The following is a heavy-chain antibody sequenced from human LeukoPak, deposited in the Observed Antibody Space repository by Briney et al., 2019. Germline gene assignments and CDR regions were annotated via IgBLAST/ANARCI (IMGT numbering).Heavy chain of an antibody. CDR2: ISGSGGST. CDR1: GFTFSSYA. J-gene: IGHJ4*02. Sequence: GGSLRLSCAASGFTFSSYAMSGVRQAPGKGREGVSAISGSGGSTYYADSVKGRSTISRDNSKNTLYLQMNSLRAEDTAVYYCANDCRNCDYREYFDYWGQGTLVTVSS. CDR3: ANDCRNCDYREYFDY. V-gene: IGHV3-23*01. D-gene: IGHD3-16*01.